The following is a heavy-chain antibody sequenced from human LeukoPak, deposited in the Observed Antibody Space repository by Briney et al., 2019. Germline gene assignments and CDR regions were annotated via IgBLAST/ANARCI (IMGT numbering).Heavy chain of an antibody. J-gene: IGHJ4*02. Sequence: ASVKVSCKASGYTFTGYYMHWVRQAPGQGLEWMGRINPNSGGTNYAQKFQGRVTMTRDTSISTAHMELSRLRSDDTAVYYCAIEYYYDSSGYTPPFDYWGQGTLVTVSS. CDR1: GYTFTGYY. CDR2: INPNSGGT. CDR3: AIEYYYDSSGYTPPFDY. V-gene: IGHV1-2*06. D-gene: IGHD3-22*01.